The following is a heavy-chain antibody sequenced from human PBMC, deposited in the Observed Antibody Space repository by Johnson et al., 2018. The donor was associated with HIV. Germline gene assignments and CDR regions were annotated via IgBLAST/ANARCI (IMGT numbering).Heavy chain of an antibody. D-gene: IGHD3/OR15-3a*01. Sequence: VQLVESGGGLVQPGGSLRLSCAASGFTFSSYDMHWVRQATGKGLEWVSAIGTAGDTYYPGSVKGRFTISRENAKNSLYLQMNSLRAEDTAVYYCAREFGLGTMHAFDIWGQGTMVTVSS. J-gene: IGHJ3*02. CDR1: GFTFSSYD. V-gene: IGHV3-13*01. CDR3: AREFGLGTMHAFDI. CDR2: IGTAGDT.